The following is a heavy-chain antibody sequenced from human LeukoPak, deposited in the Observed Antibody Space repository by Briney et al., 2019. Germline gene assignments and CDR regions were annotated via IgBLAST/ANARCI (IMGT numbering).Heavy chain of an antibody. D-gene: IGHD5-24*01. CDR3: ARNCPGEMATIFDAFDI. V-gene: IGHV5-51*01. CDR1: GYSFTSYW. J-gene: IGHJ3*02. CDR2: IYPGDSDT. Sequence: GESLKISCKGSGYSFTSYWIGWVRQMPGKGLEWMGIIYPGDSDTRYSPSFQGQVTISADKSISTAYLQWSSLKASDTAMYYCARNCPGEMATIFDAFDIWGQGTMVTVSS.